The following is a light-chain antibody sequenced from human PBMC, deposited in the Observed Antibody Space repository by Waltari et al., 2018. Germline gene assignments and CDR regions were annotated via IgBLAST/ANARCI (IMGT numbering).Light chain of an antibody. CDR1: KIGSKT. CDR3: QVWDSGSDHYV. CDR2: DDG. V-gene: IGLV3-21*02. Sequence: SYVLTQPPSVSVAPGQTARITCDGNKIGSKTVHWYQQKPGQAPVLVVYDDGDRPPGIPERFSGSNSGNTATLTISRVDAGDEADYYCQVWDSGSDHYVFGTVTKVTVL. J-gene: IGLJ1*01.